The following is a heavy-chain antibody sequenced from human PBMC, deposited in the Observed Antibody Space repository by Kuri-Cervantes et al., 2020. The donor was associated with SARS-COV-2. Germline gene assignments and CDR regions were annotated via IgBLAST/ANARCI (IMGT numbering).Heavy chain of an antibody. CDR2: ISYDGSNK. CDR1: GFTFSSYA. J-gene: IGHJ6*02. CDR3: ARKYDFWSGDSYYYGMDV. Sequence: GESLKISCAASGFTFSSYAMHWVRQAPGKGLEWVAVISYDGSNKYYADSVKGRFTISRDNSKNTLYLQMNSLRAEDTAVYYCARKYDFWSGDSYYYGMDVWGQGTTVTVSS. V-gene: IGHV3-30*01. D-gene: IGHD3-3*01.